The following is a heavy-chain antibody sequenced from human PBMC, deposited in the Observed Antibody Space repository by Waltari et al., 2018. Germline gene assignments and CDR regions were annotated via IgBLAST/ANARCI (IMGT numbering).Heavy chain of an antibody. CDR2: IYYSGST. J-gene: IGHJ5*02. CDR1: GGSISSHY. CDR3: ARWQIAAAGTWWFDP. Sequence: QVQLQESDPGLVKPSETLSLTCTVSGGSISSHYWSWIRQPPGKGLEWIGYIYYSGSTNYNPSLKSRVTISVDTSKNQFSLKLSSVTAADTAVYYCARWQIAAAGTWWFDPWGQGTLVTVSS. V-gene: IGHV4-59*11. D-gene: IGHD6-13*01.